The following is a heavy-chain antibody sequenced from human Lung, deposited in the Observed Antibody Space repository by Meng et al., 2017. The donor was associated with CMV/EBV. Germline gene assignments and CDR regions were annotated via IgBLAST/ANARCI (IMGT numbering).Heavy chain of an antibody. V-gene: IGHV4-4*02. CDR1: GVSISSNIR. J-gene: IGHJ4*02. CDR3: ARGKQDAWELLAY. Sequence: VRVRGLGPGLGNPAVTLSLTCCVSGVSISSNIRWTWVSQPPGKGLEWIGDIDDSGSTNYNPSLNSRISISLDKSKNHFSLKVNSVTAADTAVYYCARGKQDAWELLAYWGQGALVTVSS. CDR2: IDDSGST. D-gene: IGHD1-26*01.